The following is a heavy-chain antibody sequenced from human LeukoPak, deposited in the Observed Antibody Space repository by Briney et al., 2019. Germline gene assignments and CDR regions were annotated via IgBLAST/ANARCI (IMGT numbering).Heavy chain of an antibody. CDR3: AKSDHRGDGFNYDY. Sequence: TGGSLRLSCAASGFTFDDHTMHWVRQAPGKGLEWGSLISWDGGVTKYAGSVKGRFTISRDNTKKSLYLQMNSLRTEDTALYYCAKSDHRGDGFNYDYWGQGTLVTVSS. CDR2: ISWDGGVT. D-gene: IGHD5-24*01. V-gene: IGHV3-43*01. CDR1: GFTFDDHT. J-gene: IGHJ4*02.